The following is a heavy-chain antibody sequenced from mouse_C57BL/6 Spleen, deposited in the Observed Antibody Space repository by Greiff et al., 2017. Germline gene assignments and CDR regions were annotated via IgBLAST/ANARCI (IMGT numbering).Heavy chain of an antibody. D-gene: IGHD2-3*01. CDR2: IYPYNGVS. CDR1: GYSFTGYY. J-gene: IGHJ4*01. CDR3: ARARDGYFYAMDY. Sequence: VHVKQSGPELVKPGASVKISCKASGYSFTGYYMHWVKQSHGNILDWIGYIYPYNGVSSYNQKFKGKATLTVDKSSSTAYMELRSLTSEDSAVYYCARARDGYFYAMDYWGQGTSVTVSS. V-gene: IGHV1-31*01.